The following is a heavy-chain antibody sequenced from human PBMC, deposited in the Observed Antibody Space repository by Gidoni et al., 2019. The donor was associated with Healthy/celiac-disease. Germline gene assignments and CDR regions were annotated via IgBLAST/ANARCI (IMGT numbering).Heavy chain of an antibody. CDR3: ARPGLPGGNYYGMDV. CDR1: GGSISSYY. CDR2: IYYRGRT. V-gene: IGHV4-59*01. J-gene: IGHJ6*02. Sequence: QVQLQESGPGLVKPSETLSLTCTVSGGSISSYYWSWIRQPTGKGLEWIGYIYYRGRTNYNPSLKSRVTISVDTSKNQFSLKLSSVTAADTAVYYCARPGLPGGNYYGMDVWGQGTTVTVSS. D-gene: IGHD3-16*01.